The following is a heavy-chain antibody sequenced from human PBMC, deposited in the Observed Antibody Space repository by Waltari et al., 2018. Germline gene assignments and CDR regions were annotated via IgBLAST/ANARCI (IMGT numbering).Heavy chain of an antibody. CDR3: ARDQWFGFDI. J-gene: IGHJ3*02. Sequence: EVQLVESGGGLVQPGGSLRLSCAASGFTLRNYWMSWVRQAPGKGLEWMANIKTDGGEEYYVDSVRGRFTISRYNAKNLLFLQMNSLRPEDTAVYYCARDQWFGFDIWGQGTMVTVSS. D-gene: IGHD3-22*01. CDR1: GFTLRNYW. V-gene: IGHV3-7*01. CDR2: IKTDGGEE.